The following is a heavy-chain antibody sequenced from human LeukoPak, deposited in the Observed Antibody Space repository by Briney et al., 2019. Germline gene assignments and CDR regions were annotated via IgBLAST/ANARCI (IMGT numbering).Heavy chain of an antibody. J-gene: IGHJ4*02. V-gene: IGHV4-39*01. Sequence: SETLSLTCTVSGGSISSGSYYWGWIRQPPGKGLEWIGSIYYSGSTYYNPSLKSRVTISVDTSKNQFSLKLSSVTAADTAVYYCARHSSSGYSYWGQGTLVTVSS. D-gene: IGHD3-22*01. CDR2: IYYSGST. CDR1: GGSISSGSYY. CDR3: ARHSSSGYSY.